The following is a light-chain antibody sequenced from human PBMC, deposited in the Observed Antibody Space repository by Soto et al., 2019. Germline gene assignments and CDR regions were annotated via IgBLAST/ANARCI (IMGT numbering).Light chain of an antibody. CDR1: QSVSSIY. V-gene: IGKV3-15*01. J-gene: IGKJ5*01. CDR3: QQYNSWPPIT. CDR2: GAS. Sequence: EIVLTQSPGTLSLSPGERATLSCRASQSVSSIYLAWYQQKPGQAPSLLIYGASTRATGIPARFSGSGSGTEFTLTISSLQSEDFAVYYCQQYNSWPPITFGQGTRLEIK.